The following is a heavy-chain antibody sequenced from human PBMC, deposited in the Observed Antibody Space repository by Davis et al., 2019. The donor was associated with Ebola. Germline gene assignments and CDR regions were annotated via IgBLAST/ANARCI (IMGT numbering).Heavy chain of an antibody. D-gene: IGHD7-27*01. V-gene: IGHV4-59*03. CDR2: IHHSGST. CDR3: VRTAESTLVFDY. Sequence: PSETLSLTCTVSGASITTHFWNWIRQTPGKGLEWVGYIHHSGSTNYNPSLKSRLSMSVDVSKNQFSLELSSVTAADTAVYYCVRTAESTLVFDYWGQGALVTVSS. CDR1: GASITTHF. J-gene: IGHJ4*02.